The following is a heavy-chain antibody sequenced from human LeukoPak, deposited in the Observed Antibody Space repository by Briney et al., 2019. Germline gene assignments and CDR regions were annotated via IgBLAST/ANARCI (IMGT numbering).Heavy chain of an antibody. D-gene: IGHD3-3*02. V-gene: IGHV3-20*01. CDR2: INWNGGRT. J-gene: IGHJ5*02. CDR1: GFAFDDYG. Sequence: PGGSLRLSCAASGFAFDDYGMSWVRQAPGKGLEWVSGINWNGGRTGYVDSVKGRFTISRDNAKNSLYLQINRLRAEDTALYNCARDWGDHFLGGYPSWGQGTLVTVSS. CDR3: ARDWGDHFLGGYPS.